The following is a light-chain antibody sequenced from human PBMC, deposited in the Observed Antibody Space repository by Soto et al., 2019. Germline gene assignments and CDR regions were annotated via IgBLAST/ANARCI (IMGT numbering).Light chain of an antibody. CDR2: DVN. Sequence: QSALTQPASVSGSPGQSITISCTGTSSDVGGYNYVSWYQHHPGKVPKLLIYDVNMRPPGISNRFSGSKSGNTASLTISGIQAEDEGYYHCGSYTNSITLVFGGGTKLTVL. J-gene: IGLJ2*01. CDR1: SSDVGGYNY. V-gene: IGLV2-14*03. CDR3: GSYTNSITLV.